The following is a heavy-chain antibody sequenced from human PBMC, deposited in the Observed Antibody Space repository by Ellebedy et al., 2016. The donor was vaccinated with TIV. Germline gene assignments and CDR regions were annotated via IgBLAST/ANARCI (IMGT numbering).Heavy chain of an antibody. D-gene: IGHD1-14*01. J-gene: IGHJ4*02. CDR2: IYYSGST. CDR3: ARHGVGIG. Sequence: MPSETLSLTCTVSGGSISSSSYYWGWIRQPPGKGLEWIGSIYYSGSTYYNPSLTSRFTISVDTSKNQFSLKLSPVTAADTAVYYCARHGVGIGWGQGTLVTVSS. V-gene: IGHV4-39*01. CDR1: GGSISSSSYY.